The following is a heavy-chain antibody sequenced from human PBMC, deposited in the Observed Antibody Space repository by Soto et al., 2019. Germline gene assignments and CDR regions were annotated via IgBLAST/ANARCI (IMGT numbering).Heavy chain of an antibody. CDR1: GGAIGSHY. V-gene: IGHV4-59*11. D-gene: IGHD1-26*01. CDR3: ARGRREDVFNI. J-gene: IGHJ3*02. Sequence: QVQLQESGPGLVKASETLSLTCIISGGAIGSHYWSWIRQPPGKALEWIGYIYYRGTTRYNPSLKRRLTLSVDTSTNQFSLNLTSVTAADTATYYCARGRREDVFNIWGQGTVVTVSS. CDR2: IYYRGTT.